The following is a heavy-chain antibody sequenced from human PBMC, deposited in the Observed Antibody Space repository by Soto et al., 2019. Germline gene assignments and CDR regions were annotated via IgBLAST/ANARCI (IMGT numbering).Heavy chain of an antibody. CDR3: AKARPITIFGVVNLRYYYYGMDV. D-gene: IGHD3-3*01. V-gene: IGHV3-23*01. CDR1: GFTFSSYA. J-gene: IGHJ6*02. CDR2: ISGSGGST. Sequence: GSLRLSCAASGFTFSSYAMSWVRQAPGKGLEWVSAISGSGGSTYYADSVKGRLTISRDNSKNTLYLQMNSLRAEDTAVYYCAKARPITIFGVVNLRYYYYGMDVWGQGTTVTVSS.